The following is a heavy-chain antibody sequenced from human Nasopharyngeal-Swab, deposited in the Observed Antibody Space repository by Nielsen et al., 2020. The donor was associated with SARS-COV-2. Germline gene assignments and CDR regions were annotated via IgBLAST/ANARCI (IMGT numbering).Heavy chain of an antibody. J-gene: IGHJ6*02. V-gene: IGHV4-34*01. Sequence: SETLSLTCAVYGGSFSGYYWSWIRQPPRKGLEWIGEINHSGSTNYNPSLKSRVTISVDKSKNQFSLKLSSVTAADTAVYYCARVGGDGYYYYGMDVWGQGTTVTVSS. D-gene: IGHD4-17*01. CDR1: GGSFSGYY. CDR2: INHSGST. CDR3: ARVGGDGYYYYGMDV.